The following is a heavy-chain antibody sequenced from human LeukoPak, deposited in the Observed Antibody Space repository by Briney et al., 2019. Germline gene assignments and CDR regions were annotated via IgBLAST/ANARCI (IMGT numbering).Heavy chain of an antibody. J-gene: IGHJ3*02. CDR2: ISGSGGST. Sequence: PGVSLRLSCAASGFTFSSYAMSWVRQAPGKGLEWVSAISGSGGSTYYADSVKGRFTISRDNSKNTLYLQMNSLRAEDTAVYYCAKGERITIFGVVMHDAFDIWGQGTMVTVSS. CDR3: AKGERITIFGVVMHDAFDI. CDR1: GFTFSSYA. D-gene: IGHD3-3*01. V-gene: IGHV3-23*01.